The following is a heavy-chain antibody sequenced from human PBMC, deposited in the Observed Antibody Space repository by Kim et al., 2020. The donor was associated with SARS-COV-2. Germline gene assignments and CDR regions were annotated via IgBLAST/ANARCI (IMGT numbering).Heavy chain of an antibody. Sequence: SETLSLTCTVSGGSLNNHYWTWIRQPPGKGLEWIGYVFHTGSTNYNPSLKSRVTISVDTSNIQFSLKVTSVTTADTAIYYCARGLWGSYGPFDYWGQGILVTVSS. V-gene: IGHV4-59*11. CDR2: VFHTGST. CDR1: GGSLNNHY. CDR3: ARGLWGSYGPFDY. D-gene: IGHD1-26*01. J-gene: IGHJ4*02.